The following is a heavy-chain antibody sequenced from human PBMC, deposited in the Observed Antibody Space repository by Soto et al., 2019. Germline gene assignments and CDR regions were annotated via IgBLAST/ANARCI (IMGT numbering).Heavy chain of an antibody. CDR3: ARGKADRVYFDY. CDR2: IYYSGST. Sequence: QVQLQESGPGLVKPSQTLSLTCTVSGGSISSGGYYWSWIRQHPGKGLEWIGYIYYSGSTYYNPSLKSRVTISVDTSKNQCSLKLSSVTAADTAVYYCARGKADRVYFDYWGQGTLVTVSS. V-gene: IGHV4-31*03. CDR1: GGSISSGGYY. J-gene: IGHJ4*02.